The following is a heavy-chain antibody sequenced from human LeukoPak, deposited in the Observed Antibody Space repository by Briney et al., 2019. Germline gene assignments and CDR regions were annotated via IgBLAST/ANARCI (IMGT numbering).Heavy chain of an antibody. J-gene: IGHJ4*02. CDR2: INHSGST. CDR1: GGSFSGYY. V-gene: IGHV4-34*01. D-gene: IGHD6-13*01. Sequence: PSETLSLTCAVYGGSFSGYYWSWIRQPPGKGLEWIGEINHSGSTNYNPSLKSRVTISVDTSNNQFSLKLSSVTAADTAVYYCARLRDSSSWFDYWGQGTLVTVSS. CDR3: ARLRDSSSWFDY.